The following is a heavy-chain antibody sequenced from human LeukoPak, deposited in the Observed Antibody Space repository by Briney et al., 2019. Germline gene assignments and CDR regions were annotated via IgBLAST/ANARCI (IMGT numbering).Heavy chain of an antibody. Sequence: ASVKVSCKASGYTFTDHYLHWVRQAPGQGLEWVGWIHPNSGDTQQLQKFQGRVTMTRDTSTSTAYMELTSLTSDDTAVYFCVPHIYCRDDCLLFAYWGQGTPVTVSS. D-gene: IGHD2-21*02. CDR1: GYTFTDHY. CDR3: VPHIYCRDDCLLFAY. CDR2: IHPNSGDT. J-gene: IGHJ4*02. V-gene: IGHV1-2*02.